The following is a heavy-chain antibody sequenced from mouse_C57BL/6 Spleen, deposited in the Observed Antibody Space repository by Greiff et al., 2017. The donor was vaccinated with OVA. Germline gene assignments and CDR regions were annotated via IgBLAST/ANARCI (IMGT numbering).Heavy chain of an antibody. CDR1: GYAFSSSW. V-gene: IGHV1-82*01. CDR2: IYPGDGDT. Sequence: QVQLKQSGPELVKPGASVKISCKASGYAFSSSWMNWVKQRPGKGLEWIGRIYPGDGDTNYNGKFKGKATLTADKSSSTAYMQLSSLTSEDSAVYFCARAETGTRFDYWGQGSTLTVSS. J-gene: IGHJ2*01. D-gene: IGHD4-1*01. CDR3: ARAETGTRFDY.